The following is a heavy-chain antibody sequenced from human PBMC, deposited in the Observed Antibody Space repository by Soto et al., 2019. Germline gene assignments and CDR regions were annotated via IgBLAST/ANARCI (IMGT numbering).Heavy chain of an antibody. V-gene: IGHV1-69*13. CDR3: ARYPISPGDAFEI. J-gene: IGHJ3*02. CDR2: IIPIFGTA. CDR1: AGTFSSYA. Sequence: SVKVSCKASAGTFSSYAISWVRQAPGQGLEWMGGIIPIFGTANYAQKFQGRVTITADESTSTAYMELSSLRSEDTAVYYCARYPISPGDAFEIWGQGTMVTVSS. D-gene: IGHD2-8*01.